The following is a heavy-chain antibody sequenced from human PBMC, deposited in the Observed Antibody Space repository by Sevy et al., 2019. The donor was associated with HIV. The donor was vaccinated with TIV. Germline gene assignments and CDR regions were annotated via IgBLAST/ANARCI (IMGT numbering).Heavy chain of an antibody. Sequence: ASVKVSCKASGYTFTGYYMHWVRQAPGQGLEWMGWINPNSGGSNYAQKFQGRVTMTRDTSISTAYMELSRLRSDDTAVYYCARHGGSYSWVDYWGQGTLVTVSS. CDR2: INPNSGGS. V-gene: IGHV1-2*02. D-gene: IGHD1-26*01. J-gene: IGHJ4*02. CDR1: GYTFTGYY. CDR3: ARHGGSYSWVDY.